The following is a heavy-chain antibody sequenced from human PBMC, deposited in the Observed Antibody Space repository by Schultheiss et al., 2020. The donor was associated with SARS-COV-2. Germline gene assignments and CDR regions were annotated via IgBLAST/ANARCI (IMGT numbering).Heavy chain of an antibody. D-gene: IGHD3-22*01. Sequence: ASVKVSCKASGYTFTSYGISWVRQAPGQGLEWMGWISAYNGNTNFAQKLQGRVTMTTDTSTSTAYMELRGLRSDDTAVYYCATADAKYYYDSSGYYAGGWFVPWGQGTLVTVAS. V-gene: IGHV1-18*01. J-gene: IGHJ5*02. CDR2: ISAYNGNT. CDR3: ATADAKYYYDSSGYYAGGWFVP. CDR1: GYTFTSYG.